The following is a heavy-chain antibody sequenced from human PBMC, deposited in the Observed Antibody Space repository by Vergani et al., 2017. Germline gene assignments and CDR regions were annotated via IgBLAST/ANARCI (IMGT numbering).Heavy chain of an antibody. D-gene: IGHD5-24*01. Sequence: QVQLVQSGAAVKKPGASVKLSCKSSGYIFNSYYIHWVRQAPGQGLEWMSLLDPRGGPPTYAEKFEGRVALTSDTSTSTFYMELRSLRSDDTAVYYYVRPGDGYRNMVTYFLDYWGQGSLVSVSS. CDR3: VRPGDGYRNMVTYFLDY. CDR1: GYIFNSYY. J-gene: IGHJ4*02. V-gene: IGHV1-46*02. CDR2: LDPRGGPP.